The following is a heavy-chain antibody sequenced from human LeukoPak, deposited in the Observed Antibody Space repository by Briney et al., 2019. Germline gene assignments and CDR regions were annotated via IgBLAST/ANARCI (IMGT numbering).Heavy chain of an antibody. V-gene: IGHV6-1*01. CDR3: ARDLGYSSTFLAFDI. D-gene: IGHD6-13*01. CDR2: TYYRSKWFD. Sequence: SQTLSLTCDISGDSVSCNSAAWNWIRQSPSRGLEWLGRTYYRSKWFDDYAESVKSRITINPDTSKNQFSLQLNSVTPEDTAVYYCARDLGYSSTFLAFDIWGQGTMVTVSS. CDR1: GDSVSCNSAA. J-gene: IGHJ3*02.